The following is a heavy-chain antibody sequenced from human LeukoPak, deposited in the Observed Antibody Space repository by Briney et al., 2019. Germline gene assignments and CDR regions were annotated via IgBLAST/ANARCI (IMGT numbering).Heavy chain of an antibody. CDR1: GYTLTELS. CDR3: ATPFYDFWSGYQSDNWFDP. J-gene: IGHJ5*02. CDR2: FDPEDGET. D-gene: IGHD3-3*01. V-gene: IGHV1-24*01. Sequence: ASVKVSCKVSGYTLTELSMHWVRQAPGKGLEWMGGFDPEDGETIYAQKFQGRVTMTEDTSTDTAYMELSSLRSEDTAVHYCATPFYDFWSGYQSDNWFDPWGQGTLVTVSS.